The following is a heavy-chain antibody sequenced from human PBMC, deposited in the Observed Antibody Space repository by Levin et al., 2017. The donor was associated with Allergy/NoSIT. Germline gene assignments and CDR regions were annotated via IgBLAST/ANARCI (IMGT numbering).Heavy chain of an antibody. CDR3: ARGPYFVRGVYFDS. CDR2: VFTRGST. V-gene: IGHV4-61*02. J-gene: IGHJ4*02. CDR1: GDSISSGTDY. Sequence: SETLSLTCTVSGDSISSGTDYWTWIRQPAGKGLEWIGRVFTRGSTNYNPSLKSRITISIDTSKNQFSLNLSSVTAADTAVYYCARGPYFVRGVYFDSWGPGALVTVSS. D-gene: IGHD3-10*02.